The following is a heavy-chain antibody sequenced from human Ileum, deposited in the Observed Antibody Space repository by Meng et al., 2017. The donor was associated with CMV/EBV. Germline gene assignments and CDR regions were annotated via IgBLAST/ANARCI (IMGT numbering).Heavy chain of an antibody. CDR2: ISTDGSNT. Sequence: ESLKISCAASGFTFSTYWMHWVRQAPGKGLLWVSRISTDGSNTKYADAVKGRFTISRDNAKNTLYLQMNSLRAEDTTEYYCARGPSGDYYDFWSGYYSNKYNYGMEVWGQGTTVTVSS. D-gene: IGHD3-3*01. V-gene: IGHV3-74*03. CDR3: ARGPSGDYYDFWSGYYSNKYNYGMEV. J-gene: IGHJ6*02. CDR1: GFTFSTYW.